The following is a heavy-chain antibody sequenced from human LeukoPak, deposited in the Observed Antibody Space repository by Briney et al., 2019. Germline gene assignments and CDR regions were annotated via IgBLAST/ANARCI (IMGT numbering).Heavy chain of an antibody. CDR3: ARQKGIAAAGNWFDP. V-gene: IGHV4-39*01. D-gene: IGHD6-13*01. Sequence: SETLSLTSTLSGGSMSSSSYYWGWIRQPPGKGLEWIGSIYYSGSTYYNPSLKSRVTISVDTSKNQFSLTLSSVTAADTAVYYCARQKGIAAAGNWFDPWGQGTLVTVSS. J-gene: IGHJ5*02. CDR2: IYYSGST. CDR1: GGSMSSSSYY.